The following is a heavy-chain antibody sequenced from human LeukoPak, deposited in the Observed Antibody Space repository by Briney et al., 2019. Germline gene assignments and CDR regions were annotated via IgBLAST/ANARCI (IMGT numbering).Heavy chain of an antibody. Sequence: SETLSLTCAVYGGSFSGYYWSWIRQPPGKGLEWIGEINHSGSTNYNPSLKSRVTISVDTSKNQFSLKLSSVTAADTAVYYCARGRPIWSGYYMVLPIDYWGQGTLVTVSS. CDR1: GGSFSGYY. CDR3: ARGRPIWSGYYMVLPIDY. J-gene: IGHJ4*02. CDR2: INHSGST. V-gene: IGHV4-34*01. D-gene: IGHD3-3*01.